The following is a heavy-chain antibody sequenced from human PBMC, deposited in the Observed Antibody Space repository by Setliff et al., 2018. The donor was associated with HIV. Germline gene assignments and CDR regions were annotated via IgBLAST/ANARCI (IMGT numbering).Heavy chain of an antibody. D-gene: IGHD5-18*01. CDR1: GGSISSYY. V-gene: IGHV4-59*01. CDR3: ARARLGRGYSYGYDFDY. CDR2: IYYSGST. J-gene: IGHJ4*02. Sequence: SETLSLTCTVSGGSISSYYWSWIRQPPGKGLEWIGYIYYSGSTNYNPSLKSRVTISVDTSKNQFSLTLISVTAADTAVYYCARARLGRGYSYGYDFDYWGQGTLVTVSS.